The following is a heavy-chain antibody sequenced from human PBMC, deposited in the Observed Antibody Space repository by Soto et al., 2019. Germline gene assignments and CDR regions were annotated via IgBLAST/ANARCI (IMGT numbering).Heavy chain of an antibody. Sequence: VGYLRIACAAYVFTFSNYGMSWVRHSPGKGLEWVSAVSDNGGRTRYADSVKGRFTISRDNSQNTLYLQMLSLRADDTAIYYFAKDYRHKRYSEKWCQGT. J-gene: IGHJ4*01. D-gene: IGHD1-1*01. V-gene: IGHV3-23*01. CDR2: VSDNGGRT. CDR1: VFTFSNYG. CDR3: AKDYRHKRYSEK.